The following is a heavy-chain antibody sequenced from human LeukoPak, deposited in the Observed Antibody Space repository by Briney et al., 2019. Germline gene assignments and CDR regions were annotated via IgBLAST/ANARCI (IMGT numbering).Heavy chain of an antibody. CDR2: IYYSGST. CDR1: GGSISRYY. V-gene: IGHV4-59*08. CDR3: ARHGSGSYYEFDY. D-gene: IGHD3-10*01. Sequence: SETLSLTCTVSGGSISRYYWSWIRQPPGKGLEWIGYIYYSGSTNYNPSLKSRVTISVDTSKNQFSLKLSSVTAADTAVYYCARHGSGSYYEFDYWGQGTLVTVSS. J-gene: IGHJ4*02.